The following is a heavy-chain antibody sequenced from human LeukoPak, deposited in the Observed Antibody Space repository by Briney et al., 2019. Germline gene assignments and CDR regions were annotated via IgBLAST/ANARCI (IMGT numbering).Heavy chain of an antibody. CDR3: ARATGSSWYRDYYGMDV. CDR2: INPNSGGT. V-gene: IGHV1-2*04. CDR1: GYTFTGYY. D-gene: IGHD6-13*01. Sequence: ASVKVSCKASGYTFTGYYMHWVRQAPGQGLEWMGWINPNSGGTNYAQKFQGWVTMTRDTPISTAYMELSRLRSDDTAVYYCARATGSSWYRDYYGMDVWGQGTTVTVSS. J-gene: IGHJ6*02.